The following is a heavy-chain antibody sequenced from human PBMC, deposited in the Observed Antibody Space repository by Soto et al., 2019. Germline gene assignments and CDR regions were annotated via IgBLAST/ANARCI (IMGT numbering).Heavy chain of an antibody. CDR1: GFTLSDHY. CDR2: ISGSGGST. V-gene: IGHV3-23*01. D-gene: IGHD2-2*02. J-gene: IGHJ4*02. Sequence: GGSLRLSCAGSGFTLSDHYIDWVRQAPGKGLEWVSAISGSGGSTYYADSVKGRFTISRDNSKNTLYLQMNSLRAEDTAVYYCAKNIVVVPAAIRTFDYWGQGTLVTVSS. CDR3: AKNIVVVPAAIRTFDY.